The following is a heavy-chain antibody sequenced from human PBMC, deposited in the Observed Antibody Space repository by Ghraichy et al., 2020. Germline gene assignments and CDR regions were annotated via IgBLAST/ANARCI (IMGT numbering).Heavy chain of an antibody. CDR1: GGSISSSSYY. Sequence: SETLSLTCTVSGGSISSSSYYWGWIRQPPGKGLEWIGSIYYSGSTYYNPSLKSRVTISVDTSKNQFSLKLSSVTAADTAVYYCAGSEDYYDSSGYYDYWGQGTLVTVSS. V-gene: IGHV4-39*01. D-gene: IGHD3-22*01. CDR2: IYYSGST. J-gene: IGHJ4*02. CDR3: AGSEDYYDSSGYYDY.